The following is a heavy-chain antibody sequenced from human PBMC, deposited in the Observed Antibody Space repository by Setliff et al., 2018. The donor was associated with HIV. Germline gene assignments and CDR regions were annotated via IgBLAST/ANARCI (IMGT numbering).Heavy chain of an antibody. CDR3: SRDRSDYYNLPGYFDH. D-gene: IGHD3-3*01. CDR2: IYYSGST. J-gene: IGHJ4*02. Sequence: SETLSLPCTVSGGSISSGTYYWSWIRQHPGKGLEWLGYIYYSGSTYYNPSLKSRVTISVDTSRNQFSLKLSSVTAADTAVYYCSRDRSDYYNLPGYFDHWGQGTPVTVSS. V-gene: IGHV4-31*03. CDR1: GGSISSGTYY.